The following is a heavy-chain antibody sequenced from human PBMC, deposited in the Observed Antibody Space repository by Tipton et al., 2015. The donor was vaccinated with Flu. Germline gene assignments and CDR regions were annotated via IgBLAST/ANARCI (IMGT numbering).Heavy chain of an antibody. D-gene: IGHD2/OR15-2a*01. V-gene: IGHV1-18*01. J-gene: IGHJ6*02. CDR3: ARVSSMPPFNSYYYGMDV. Sequence: QVQLVQSGAEVKKPGASVKVSCKASGYTFTSYGISWVRQAPGQGLEWMGWISAYNGNTNYAQKLQGRVTMTTDTSTSTAYMELRSLRSDDPAVYYCARVSSMPPFNSYYYGMDVWGQGTTVTVSS. CDR1: GYTFTSYG. CDR2: ISAYNGNT.